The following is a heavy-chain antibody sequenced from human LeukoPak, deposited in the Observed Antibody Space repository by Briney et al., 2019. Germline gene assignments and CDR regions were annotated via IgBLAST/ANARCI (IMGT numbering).Heavy chain of an antibody. J-gene: IGHJ1*01. CDR3: AKATPDDILTGYWGNYAEYFQH. V-gene: IGHV3-30*18. CDR2: ISYDGSNK. Sequence: GGSLRLSCAASGFTFSSYGMHWVRQAPGKGLEWVAVISYDGSNKYYADSVKGRFTISRDNSKNTLYLQMNSLRAEDTAVYYCAKATPDDILTGYWGNYAEYFQHWGQGTLVTVSS. CDR1: GFTFSSYG. D-gene: IGHD3-9*01.